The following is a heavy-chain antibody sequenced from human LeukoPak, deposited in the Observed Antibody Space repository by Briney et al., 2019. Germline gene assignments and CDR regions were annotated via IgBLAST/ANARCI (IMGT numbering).Heavy chain of an antibody. CDR3: AGEGYSGYNFVY. CDR1: GYSFTSHY. V-gene: IGHV1-46*01. CDR2: INPSGSST. J-gene: IGHJ4*02. D-gene: IGHD5-12*01. Sequence: ASVKVPCKASGYSFTSHYMHWVRQAPGQGLEWMGLINPSGSSTLYAQKFQGRVTMTRDMSTTTDYMELSSLRSEDTAVYYCAGEGYSGYNFVYWGQGTLVTVSS.